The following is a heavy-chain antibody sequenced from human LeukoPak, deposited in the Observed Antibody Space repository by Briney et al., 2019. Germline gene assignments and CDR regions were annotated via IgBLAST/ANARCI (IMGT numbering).Heavy chain of an antibody. CDR1: GFAFSDYY. CDR2: IRNKANNYAT. Sequence: GGSLRLSCKASGFAFSDYYMDWVRQASGKGLEWVGRIRNKANNYATTYAASVRGRFTISRDDSKNTAYLQMNSLKTEDTALYYCATSSNAYNDHWGQGTLVTVSS. D-gene: IGHD5-24*01. V-gene: IGHV3-73*01. CDR3: ATSSNAYNDH. J-gene: IGHJ4*02.